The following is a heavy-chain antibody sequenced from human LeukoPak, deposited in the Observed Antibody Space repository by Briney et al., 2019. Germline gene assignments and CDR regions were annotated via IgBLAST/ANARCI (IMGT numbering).Heavy chain of an antibody. D-gene: IGHD1-26*01. CDR1: GFTFSRYW. Sequence: GGSLRLSCAASGFTFSRYWMNWVRQAPGKGLEWVANIKQDGSEKYYVDSVKGRFTISRDNSKNTLYLQMNSLRAEDTAVYYCARGGYSGSYGDWGQGTLVTVSS. V-gene: IGHV3-7*03. J-gene: IGHJ4*02. CDR3: ARGGYSGSYGD. CDR2: IKQDGSEK.